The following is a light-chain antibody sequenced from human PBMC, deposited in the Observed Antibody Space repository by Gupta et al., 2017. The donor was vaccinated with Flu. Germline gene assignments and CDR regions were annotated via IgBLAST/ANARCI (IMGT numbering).Light chain of an antibody. CDR1: QSISSY. J-gene: IGKJ1*01. V-gene: IGKV1-39*01. CDR3: QQSYSTLTWT. Sequence: IQMTHSPSSLSASVGDRVTITCRASQSISSYLNWYQQKPGKAPKLLIYAASSLQSGVPSRFSGSGSGTDFTLTINSLQPEDFATYYCQQSYSTLTWTFGQGTKVEIK. CDR2: AAS.